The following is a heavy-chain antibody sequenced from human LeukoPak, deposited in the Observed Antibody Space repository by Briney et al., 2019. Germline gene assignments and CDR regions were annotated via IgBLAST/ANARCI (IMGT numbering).Heavy chain of an antibody. CDR1: GFTFSSYW. V-gene: IGHV3-7*01. Sequence: PGGSLRLSCAASGFTFSSYWMSWVRQAPGKGLEWVANTKQDGSETYYVDSVKGRFTISRDNAKNSLHVQMNSLRADDTAVYYCARIAYDSSGYYIWYLDYWGQGTLVTVSS. J-gene: IGHJ4*02. D-gene: IGHD3-22*01. CDR3: ARIAYDSSGYYIWYLDY. CDR2: TKQDGSET.